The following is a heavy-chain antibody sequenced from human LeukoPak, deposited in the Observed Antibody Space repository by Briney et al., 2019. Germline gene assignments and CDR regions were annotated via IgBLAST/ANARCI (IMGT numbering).Heavy chain of an antibody. CDR1: GFTFSIYA. V-gene: IGHV3-9*01. CDR3: AKGQIAVAGPDY. Sequence: GGSLRLSCAASGFTFSIYAMGWVRQAPGKGLEWVSGISWNSGSIGYADSVKGRFTISRDNAKNSLYLQMNSLRAEDTALYYCAKGQIAVAGPDYWGQGTLVTVSS. J-gene: IGHJ4*02. CDR2: ISWNSGSI. D-gene: IGHD6-19*01.